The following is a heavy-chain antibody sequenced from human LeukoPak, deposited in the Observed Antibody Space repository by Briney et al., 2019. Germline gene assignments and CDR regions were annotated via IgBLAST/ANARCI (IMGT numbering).Heavy chain of an antibody. CDR1: TFIFSDYA. CDR3: ARVGANGGVLDY. J-gene: IGHJ4*02. CDR2: ISGGGDAT. D-gene: IGHD2-8*02. V-gene: IGHV3-23*01. Sequence: GGSLRLSCAASTFIFSDYAMTWVRQAPGKGLEWVSTISGGGDATYYAHSVKGRFAVSRDNSKKTLYLQLNSLRAEDTAIYYRARVGANGGVLDYWGQGTLVTVSP.